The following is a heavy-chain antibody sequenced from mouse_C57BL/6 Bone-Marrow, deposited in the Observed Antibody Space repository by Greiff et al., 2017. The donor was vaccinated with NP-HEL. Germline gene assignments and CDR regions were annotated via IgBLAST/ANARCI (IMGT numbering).Heavy chain of an antibody. CDR1: GYTFTSYT. V-gene: IGHV1-4*01. Sequence: VQLQQSGAELARPGASVKMSCKASGYTFTSYTMHWVKQRPGQGLEWIGYINPSSGYTKYNQKFKDKATLTADKSSSTAYMQLSSLTSEDSAVYYCARKIGGDWDVWFAYWGQGTLVTVSA. CDR3: ARKIGGDWDVWFAY. J-gene: IGHJ3*01. CDR2: INPSSGYT. D-gene: IGHD4-1*01.